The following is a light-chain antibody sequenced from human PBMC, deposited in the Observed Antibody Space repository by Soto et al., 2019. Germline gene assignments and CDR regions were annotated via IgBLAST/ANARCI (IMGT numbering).Light chain of an antibody. Sequence: EIVLTQSPATMSLSSGERAILSCRSSLSFSTYVAWYQQKPGQAPRLLIYDASNRATGIPARFSGSGSGTDFTLTIRSLEPEDFAVYYCQQRLNWPPITFGQGTRLEIK. V-gene: IGKV3-11*01. CDR2: DAS. CDR3: QQRLNWPPIT. CDR1: LSFSTY. J-gene: IGKJ5*01.